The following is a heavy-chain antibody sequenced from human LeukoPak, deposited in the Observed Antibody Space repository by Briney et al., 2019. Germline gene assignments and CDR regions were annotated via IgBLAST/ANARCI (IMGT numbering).Heavy chain of an antibody. CDR1: GYTFTTYY. CDR3: AREPRGRVYYGSGSYYTDYYYMDV. J-gene: IGHJ6*03. Sequence: GASVKVSCKASGYTFTTYYMHRVRQAPGQGLEWMGIINPSGGSTTYAQKFQGGVTITADESTSTAYMELSSLRSEDTAVYYCAREPRGRVYYGSGSYYTDYYYMDVWGKGTTVTISS. D-gene: IGHD3-10*01. CDR2: INPSGGST. V-gene: IGHV1-46*01.